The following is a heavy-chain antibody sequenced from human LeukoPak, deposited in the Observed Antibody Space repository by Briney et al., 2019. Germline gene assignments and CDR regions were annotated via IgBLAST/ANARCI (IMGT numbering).Heavy chain of an antibody. CDR3: VRDRGYCSGGTCYALWDY. CDR2: IKEDGGEK. CDR1: GFTFSNYW. Sequence: GGSLRLSCAASGFTFSNYWMTWVRQAPGKGLEWVAHIKEDGGEKHYVDPVKGRFTISRDNTKNSLYLQMNSLRAEDTAMYYCVRDRGYCSGGTCYALWDYWGQGTLVTVSS. J-gene: IGHJ4*02. V-gene: IGHV3-7*01. D-gene: IGHD2-15*01.